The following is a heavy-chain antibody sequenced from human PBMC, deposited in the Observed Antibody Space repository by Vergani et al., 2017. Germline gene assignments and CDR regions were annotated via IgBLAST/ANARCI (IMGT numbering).Heavy chain of an antibody. V-gene: IGHV4-39*07. J-gene: IGHJ4*02. CDR2: IYYSGST. Sequence: QLQLQESGPGLVKPSETLYLTCTGSGGSISSSSYYWGWIRQPPGKGLEGIGSIYYSGSTYYNPSLKRRVTISVDTSKNQFSLKLSSVTAADTAVYYCARDSDCSGGSGYDYWGQGTLVTVSS. D-gene: IGHD2-15*01. CDR3: ARDSDCSGGSGYDY. CDR1: GGSISSSSYY.